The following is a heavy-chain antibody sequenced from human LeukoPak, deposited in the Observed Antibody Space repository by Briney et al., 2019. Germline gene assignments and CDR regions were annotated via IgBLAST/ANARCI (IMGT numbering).Heavy chain of an antibody. CDR3: AADWGPIAAAGTGVEA. J-gene: IGHJ4*02. D-gene: IGHD6-13*01. CDR2: MNPNSGNT. Sequence: ASVKVSCKASGYTFTSYDINWVRQATGQGLEWMGWMNPNSGNTGYAQKFQGRVTITRNTSISTAYMELSSLRSEDTAVYYCAADWGPIAAAGTGVEAWGQGTLVTVSS. CDR1: GYTFTSYD. V-gene: IGHV1-8*03.